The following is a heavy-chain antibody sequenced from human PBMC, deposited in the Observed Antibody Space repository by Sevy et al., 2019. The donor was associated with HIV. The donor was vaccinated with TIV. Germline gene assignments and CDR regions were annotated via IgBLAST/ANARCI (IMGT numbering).Heavy chain of an antibody. V-gene: IGHV4-39*01. D-gene: IGHD2-15*01. CDR3: VRHPNGWFYFAF. CDR2: FYYSGDT. Sequence: SETLSLTCTVSAGSINSDNYYWGWIRQPPGKGLEWIGTFYYSGDTYFNPSLQHRVTISADTSKQQFSLILNSVTVADTAIYFCVRHPNGWFYFAFWGQGTLVTVS. J-gene: IGHJ4*02. CDR1: AGSINSDNYY.